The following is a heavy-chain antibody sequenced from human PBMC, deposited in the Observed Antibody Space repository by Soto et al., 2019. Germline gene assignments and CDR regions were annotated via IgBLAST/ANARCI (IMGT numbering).Heavy chain of an antibody. CDR3: ARFRGTAILDY. CDR1: GGSISSGGYS. Sequence: SGTLYLTCSVSGGSISSGGYSWSWIRQPPGKGLEWIGYLYHTGNTYYNPSLESRVTISVDRSKNQFSLDLTSVSAADTAVYYCARFRGTAILDYWGQGTLVTVSS. D-gene: IGHD2-21*02. J-gene: IGHJ4*02. V-gene: IGHV4-30-2*01. CDR2: LYHTGNT.